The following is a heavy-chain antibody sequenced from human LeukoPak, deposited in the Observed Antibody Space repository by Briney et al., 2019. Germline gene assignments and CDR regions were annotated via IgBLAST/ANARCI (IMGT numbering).Heavy chain of an antibody. V-gene: IGHV3-7*01. CDR2: IKQDGSEK. CDR1: GFTFSSHW. Sequence: GGSLRLSCAASGFTFSSHWMSWVRQAPGKGRGWVANIKQDGSEKYYVDSVKGRFTISRANDKTSLYLQMNSLRAEDTAVYDCWRKKSGSSLRWFDPWGQGTMVTVSS. D-gene: IGHD6-13*01. CDR3: WRKKSGSSLRWFDP. J-gene: IGHJ5*02.